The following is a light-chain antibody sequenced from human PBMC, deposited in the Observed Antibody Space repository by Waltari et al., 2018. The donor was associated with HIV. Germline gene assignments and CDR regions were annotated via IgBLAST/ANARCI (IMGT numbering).Light chain of an antibody. V-gene: IGLV2-8*01. CDR1: RSDVGGYNY. CDR3: KAYAGSSNPYV. CDR2: DVN. Sequence: QSALTQPPSASGSPGQSVTISCTGTRSDVGGYNYVSWYQQHPGKAPKLMIFDVNKRPSGVPDLFSCSKSGNTSFLTVSGLQAEDEADYYCKAYAGSSNPYVFGPGTKVTVL. J-gene: IGLJ1*01.